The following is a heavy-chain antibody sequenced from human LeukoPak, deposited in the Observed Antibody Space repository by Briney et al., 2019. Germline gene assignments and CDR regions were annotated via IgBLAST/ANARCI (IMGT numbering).Heavy chain of an antibody. CDR1: GGSISSSSYY. D-gene: IGHD6-19*01. CDR3: ARRSGWYYFDY. CDR2: IYYSGGT. Sequence: SETLSLTXTVSGGSISSSSYYWGWIRQPPGKGLEWIGSIYYSGGTYYNPSLKSRVTISVDTSKNEFSLKLSSVTAADTAVYYCARRSGWYYFDYWGQGTLVTVSS. V-gene: IGHV4-39*01. J-gene: IGHJ4*02.